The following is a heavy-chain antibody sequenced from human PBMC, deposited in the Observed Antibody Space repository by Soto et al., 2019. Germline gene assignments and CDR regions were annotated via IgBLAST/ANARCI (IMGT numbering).Heavy chain of an antibody. CDR1: VGSISSGDYY. CDR2: IYYSGST. D-gene: IGHD6-13*01. Sequence: SETLSLTCTVSVGSISSGDYYWSWIRQPPGKGLEWIGYIYYSGSTDYNPSLKSRVTISVDTSKNQFSLKLSSVTAADTAVYYCARAAAGMGTYNWVDTWGQGTLVTVSS. J-gene: IGHJ5*02. CDR3: ARAAAGMGTYNWVDT. V-gene: IGHV4-30-4*01.